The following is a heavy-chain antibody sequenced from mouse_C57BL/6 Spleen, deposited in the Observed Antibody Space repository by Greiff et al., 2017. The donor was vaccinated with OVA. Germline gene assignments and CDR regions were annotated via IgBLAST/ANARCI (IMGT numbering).Heavy chain of an antibody. D-gene: IGHD2-4*01. V-gene: IGHV1-7*01. CDR3: ARRAYYDYDEWFAY. Sequence: VQLQQSGAELAKSGASVKLSCKASGYTFTSYWMHWVKQRPGQGLEWIGYINPSSGYTKYNQKFKDKATLTADTSSSTAYMQLSSLTYEDSAVYYCARRAYYDYDEWFAYWGQGTLVTVSA. CDR1: GYTFTSYW. J-gene: IGHJ3*01. CDR2: INPSSGYT.